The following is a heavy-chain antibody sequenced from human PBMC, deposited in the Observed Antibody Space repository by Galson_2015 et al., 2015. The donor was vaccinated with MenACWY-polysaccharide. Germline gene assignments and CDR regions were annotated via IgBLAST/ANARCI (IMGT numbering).Heavy chain of an antibody. CDR3: AKDSTDFWSVAGRFDH. V-gene: IGHV3-74*01. D-gene: IGHD3-3*01. CDR2: ISSDGSST. Sequence: SLRLSCAASGFTSSSYWMHWVRQVPGKGLVWVSRISSDGSSTSYADSVKGRFTISRDNAKNTLHLHMNSLRAEDTAVYYCAKDSTDFWSVAGRFDHWGQGTLVTVSS. CDR1: GFTSSSYW. J-gene: IGHJ5*02.